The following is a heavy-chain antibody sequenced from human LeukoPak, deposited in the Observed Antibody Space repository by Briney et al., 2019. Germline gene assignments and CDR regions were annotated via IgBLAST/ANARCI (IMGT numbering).Heavy chain of an antibody. D-gene: IGHD4-17*01. CDR3: ARALYGDYDLYFDY. CDR2: MNPKSGAT. J-gene: IGHJ4*02. CDR1: GYRFTGYY. Sequence: ASVKVSCKTSGYRFTGYYLHWVRQAPGQGLEWMGWMNPKSGATDYARKFQGRVTMTRDTSISTAYMELSRLRSDDTAVYYCARALYGDYDLYFDYWGQGTLVTVSS. V-gene: IGHV1-2*02.